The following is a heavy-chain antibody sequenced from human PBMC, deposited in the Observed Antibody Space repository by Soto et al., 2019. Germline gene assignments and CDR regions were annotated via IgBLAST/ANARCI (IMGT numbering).Heavy chain of an antibody. CDR3: ARAIVVVVAATENYYYYYGMDV. CDR2: INPNSGGT. D-gene: IGHD2-15*01. V-gene: IGHV1-2*04. J-gene: IGHJ6*02. Sequence: QVPLVQSGAEVKKPGASVKVSCKASGYTFTGYYMHWVRQAPGQGLEWMGWINPNSGGTNYAQKFQGWVTMTRDTSISTAYMELSRLRSDDTAVYYCARAIVVVVAATENYYYYYGMDVWGQGTTVTVSS. CDR1: GYTFTGYY.